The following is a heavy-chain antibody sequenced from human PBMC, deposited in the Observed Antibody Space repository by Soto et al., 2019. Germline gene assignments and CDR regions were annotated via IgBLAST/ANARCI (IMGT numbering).Heavy chain of an antibody. CDR3: VVLLWFGELWPY. CDR1: GYTFTGYY. J-gene: IGHJ4*02. Sequence: ASVKVSCKASGYTFTGYYMHWVRQAPGRGLEWMGWINPNSGGTNYAQKFQGRVTMTRDTSISTAYMELSRLRSDDTAVYYCVVLLWFGELWPYWGQGTLVTVSS. CDR2: INPNSGGT. D-gene: IGHD3-10*01. V-gene: IGHV1-2*02.